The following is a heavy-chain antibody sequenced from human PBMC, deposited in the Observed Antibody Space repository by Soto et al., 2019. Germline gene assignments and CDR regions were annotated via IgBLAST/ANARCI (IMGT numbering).Heavy chain of an antibody. CDR2: IYYSGST. D-gene: IGHD3-22*01. CDR1: GGSVSSGSYY. V-gene: IGHV4-61*01. J-gene: IGHJ3*02. CDR3: ARAGGITMIVVALSDTFDI. Sequence: SETLSLTCTVSGGSVSSGSYYWSWIRQPPGKGLEWIGYIYYSGSTNYNPSLKSRVTISVDTSKNQFSLKLSSVTAAVTAVYYCARAGGITMIVVALSDTFDIWGQGTMVTVSS.